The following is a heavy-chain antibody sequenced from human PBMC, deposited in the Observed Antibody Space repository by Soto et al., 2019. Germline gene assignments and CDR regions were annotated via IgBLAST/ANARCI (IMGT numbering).Heavy chain of an antibody. D-gene: IGHD1-7*01. CDR3: AREPVELRL. J-gene: IGHJ4*02. V-gene: IGHV4-39*02. Sequence: SETLSLTCTVSGGSISSSSYYWGWIRQPPGKGLEWIASIYHSGIPYYNPSLKSRVTISVDTSKNQFSLKLSSVTATDTAVYYCAREPVELRLWGQGILVPVSS. CDR2: IYHSGIP. CDR1: GGSISSSSYY.